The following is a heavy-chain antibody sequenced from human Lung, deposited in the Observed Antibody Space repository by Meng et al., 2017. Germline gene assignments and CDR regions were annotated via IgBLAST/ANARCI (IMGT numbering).Heavy chain of an antibody. J-gene: IGHJ4*02. CDR2: INHSGST. CDR3: ARGPTTMAHDLDY. V-gene: IGHV4-34*01. CDR1: GGSFSDYY. Sequence: QLQSGGAGLLRPSETLSLTCVVSGGSFSDYYWSWIRQPPGKGLEWIGEINHSGSTNYNPSLESRATISVDTSQNNLSLKLSSVTAADSAVYYCARGPTTMAHDLDYWGQGTLVTVSS. D-gene: IGHD4-11*01.